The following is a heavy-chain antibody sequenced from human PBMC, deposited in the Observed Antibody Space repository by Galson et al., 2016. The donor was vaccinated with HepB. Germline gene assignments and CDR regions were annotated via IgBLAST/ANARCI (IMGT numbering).Heavy chain of an antibody. CDR1: GFFFSDYY. CDR3: ATGADYSDY. J-gene: IGHJ4*02. Sequence: SLRLSCAASGFFFSDYYMTRIRQAPGKGLEWVSYISSRSDHTYYANSVKGRFTISRDNAKNSLYLQTNSLRSEDTAVYYCATGADYSDYWGQGTLVTVPS. V-gene: IGHV3-11*06. CDR2: ISSRSDHT. D-gene: IGHD7-27*01.